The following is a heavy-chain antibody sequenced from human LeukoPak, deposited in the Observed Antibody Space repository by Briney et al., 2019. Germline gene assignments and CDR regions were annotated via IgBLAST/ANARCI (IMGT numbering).Heavy chain of an antibody. V-gene: IGHV3-48*01. CDR2: TSDVSSSNI. J-gene: IGHJ4*02. D-gene: IGHD3-16*01. CDR3: ARDYEFFDY. CDR1: GFTFSGYS. Sequence: GGSLRPSCAASGFTFSGYSMNWVRQAPGKGLEWISYTSDVSSSNIYYADSVKGRFTISRDNAKNSVYLQLNSLRAEDTAVYYCARDYEFFDYWGQGTLVTVSS.